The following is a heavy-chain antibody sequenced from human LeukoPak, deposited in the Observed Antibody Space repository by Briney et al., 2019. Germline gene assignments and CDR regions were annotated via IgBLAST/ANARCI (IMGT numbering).Heavy chain of an antibody. V-gene: IGHV3-23*01. Sequence: GGSLRLSCAASGFTFSSYAMSWVRQAPGKGLEWVSTTNGAGGGTYYTDSVKGRFTISRDNSKNTLYLHMNSLRADDTAVYYCAKHGVSSSFDYWGQGTLVTVSS. CDR2: TNGAGGGT. J-gene: IGHJ4*02. D-gene: IGHD6-6*01. CDR1: GFTFSSYA. CDR3: AKHGVSSSFDY.